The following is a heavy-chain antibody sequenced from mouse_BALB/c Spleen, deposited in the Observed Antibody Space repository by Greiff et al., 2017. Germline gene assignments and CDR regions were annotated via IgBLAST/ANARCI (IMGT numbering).Heavy chain of an antibody. J-gene: IGHJ2*01. V-gene: IGHV5-6-5*01. D-gene: IGHD1-2*01. CDR1: GFTFSSYA. CDR2: ISSGGST. CDR3: ANHYYGYEYYFDY. Sequence: EVKVVESGGGLVKPGGSLKLSCAASGFTFSSYAMSWVRQTPEKRLEWVASISSGGSTYYPDSVKGRFTISRDNARNILYLQMSSLRSEDTAMYYCANHYYGYEYYFDYWGQGTTLTVSS.